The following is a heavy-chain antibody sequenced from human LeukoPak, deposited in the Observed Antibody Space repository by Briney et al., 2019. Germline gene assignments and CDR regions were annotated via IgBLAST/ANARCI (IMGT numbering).Heavy chain of an antibody. Sequence: SETLSLNFTVSAGSISLYNTYYWNWIRQPPGKGLEWIGYIYYSGSTSYNPSLKSRVTISVDTFRNQFSLKLTSVTAADTAIYYCAKSDYYGASDYWGQGTLVTVSS. V-gene: IGHV4-59*01. CDR1: AGSISLYNTYY. J-gene: IGHJ4*02. CDR3: AKSDYYGASDY. CDR2: IYYSGST. D-gene: IGHD3-10*01.